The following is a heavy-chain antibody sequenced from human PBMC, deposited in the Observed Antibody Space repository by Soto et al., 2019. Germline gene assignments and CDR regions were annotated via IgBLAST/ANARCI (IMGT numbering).Heavy chain of an antibody. CDR1: GDSVSTNSAT. Sequence: QVQLQQSGPGLVKPSQTLSLTCAISGDSVSTNSATWDWIRQSPSRGLEWLGRTYYRSNWYTDYAVSVKGSITISPDTSHNTLSLQMNSVTPDDTAVSYCASPIGDSWLDSWGQGTLVTVSS. CDR3: ASPIGDSWLDS. V-gene: IGHV6-1*01. J-gene: IGHJ5*01. CDR2: TYYRSNWYT.